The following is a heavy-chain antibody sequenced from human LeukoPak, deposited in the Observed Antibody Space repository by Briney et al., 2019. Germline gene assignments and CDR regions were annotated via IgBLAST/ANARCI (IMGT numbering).Heavy chain of an antibody. Sequence: SETLSLTCTVSGGSISSYYWSWIRQPAGKGLEWIGRIYTSGSTNYSPSLKSRVTMSVDTSKNQFSLKLSSVTAADTAVYYCARELVGQYCSGGSCYNFYYYYYMDVWGKGTTVTVSS. CDR2: IYTSGST. V-gene: IGHV4-4*07. CDR1: GGSISSYY. D-gene: IGHD2-15*01. J-gene: IGHJ6*03. CDR3: ARELVGQYCSGGSCYNFYYYYYMDV.